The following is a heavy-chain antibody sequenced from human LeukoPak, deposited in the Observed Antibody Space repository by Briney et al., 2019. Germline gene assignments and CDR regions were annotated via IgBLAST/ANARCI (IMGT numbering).Heavy chain of an antibody. CDR1: GGSISSYY. CDR3: ARVSSSWTAYYYFDY. CDR2: IYYSGST. J-gene: IGHJ4*02. D-gene: IGHD6-13*01. V-gene: IGHV4-59*01. Sequence: SETLSLTCTVSGGSISSYYWSWIRQPPGKVLDLIGYIYYSGSTNYNPSLKSRVTISVDTSKNQFSLKLSSVTAADTAVYCCARVSSSWTAYYYFDYWGQGTLVTVSS.